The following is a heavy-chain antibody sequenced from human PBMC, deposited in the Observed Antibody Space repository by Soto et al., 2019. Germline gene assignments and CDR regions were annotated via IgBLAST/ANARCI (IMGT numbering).Heavy chain of an antibody. CDR3: ARGLTAGDY. J-gene: IGHJ4*02. Sequence: QVQLVQSGAEVKNPGASVKVSCKASGYTFTSFYIHWVRQAPGQGLEWMSIINPNGGSTNYAQNLQSRVTLTRDTSTNTVYMELSSLRSEDTVGYYCARGLTAGDYWGQGTLVTVSS. CDR2: INPNGGST. V-gene: IGHV1-46*01. CDR1: GYTFTSFY. D-gene: IGHD6-13*01.